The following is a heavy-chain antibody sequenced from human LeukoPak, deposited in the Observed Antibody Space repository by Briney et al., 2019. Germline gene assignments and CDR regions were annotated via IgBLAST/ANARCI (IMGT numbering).Heavy chain of an antibody. J-gene: IGHJ4*02. Sequence: PSETLSLTCTVSGGSISSYYCSWFRQPPGKGLEWIGYIYYSGSTNYSPSLKSRVTISLDTSKNQFSLKLSSVTAADTAVDYCARGAAATYWGQGTLVTVSS. V-gene: IGHV4-59*01. CDR1: GGSISSYY. CDR2: IYYSGST. CDR3: ARGAAATY. D-gene: IGHD6-13*01.